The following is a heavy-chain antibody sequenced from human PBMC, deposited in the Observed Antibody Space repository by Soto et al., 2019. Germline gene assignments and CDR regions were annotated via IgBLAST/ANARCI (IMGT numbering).Heavy chain of an antibody. Sequence: QVQLVESGGGVVQPGRSLRLSCAASGFTFSSFFLHWVRQAPGKGLEWVAAVSYDGSNKNYADSVKGRFTISRDNSKSKMYLQMNSLTIEDTAVYYCVRDGPRINSDGYVDYWGQGTLVTVSS. V-gene: IGHV3-30*04. CDR3: VRDGPRINSDGYVDY. CDR1: GFTFSSFF. J-gene: IGHJ4*02. D-gene: IGHD2-2*03. CDR2: VSYDGSNK.